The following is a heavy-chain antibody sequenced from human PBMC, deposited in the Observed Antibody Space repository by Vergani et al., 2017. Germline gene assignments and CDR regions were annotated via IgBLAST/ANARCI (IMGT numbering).Heavy chain of an antibody. Sequence: QVQLVQSGAEVKKPGASVKVSCKASGYTFTSYYMHWVRQAPGQGFEWMGIINPSGGSTSYAQKFQGRVTMTRDTSTSTVYMELSSLRSEDTAVYYCARDGGNYYGSGSYYNVYWGQGTLVTVSS. V-gene: IGHV1-46*01. CDR1: GYTFTSYY. CDR3: ARDGGNYYGSGSYYNVY. D-gene: IGHD3-10*01. CDR2: INPSGGST. J-gene: IGHJ4*02.